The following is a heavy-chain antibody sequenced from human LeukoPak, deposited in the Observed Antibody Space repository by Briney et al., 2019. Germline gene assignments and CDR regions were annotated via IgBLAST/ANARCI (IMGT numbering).Heavy chain of an antibody. V-gene: IGHV3-74*01. Sequence: GGSLRLSCVASGFSFSSYWMHWVRQDPGKGLMWVARISSDGSDTKYGDSVKGRFTISRDNGKNTLYLQMTSLGAEDTAVYYCARDQTQLGPTTVDHWGQGIQVTVSS. CDR1: GFSFSSYW. CDR2: ISSDGSDT. D-gene: IGHD1-1*01. J-gene: IGHJ4*02. CDR3: ARDQTQLGPTTVDH.